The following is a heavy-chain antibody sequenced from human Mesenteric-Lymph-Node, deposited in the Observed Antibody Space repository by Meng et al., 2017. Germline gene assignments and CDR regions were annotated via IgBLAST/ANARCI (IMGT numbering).Heavy chain of an antibody. CDR3: TDYDT. J-gene: IGHJ5*02. Sequence: GGSLRLSCAASGFIFTNADMSWVRQTPGKGLEWVGRIKSKTDGGTTDYAAPVKGRFTISRDESKNTPYLQVNSLKTEDTAIYYCTDYDTWGQGTLVTVSS. CDR1: GFIFTNAD. CDR2: IKSKTDGGTT. D-gene: IGHD3-22*01. V-gene: IGHV3-15*01.